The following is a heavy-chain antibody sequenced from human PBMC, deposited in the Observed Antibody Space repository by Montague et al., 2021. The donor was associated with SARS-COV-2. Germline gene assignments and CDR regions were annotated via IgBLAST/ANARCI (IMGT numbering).Heavy chain of an antibody. J-gene: IGHJ6*02. V-gene: IGHV2-70*01. D-gene: IGHD4-17*01. CDR2: IDWXXXK. Sequence: PALVKPTQTLTLTCTFSGFSLSTSGMCVSWIRQPPGKALEWLALIDWXXXKYHSTSLKTRLTISKDTSLNQVVLTMTNMDPVDTATYYCARIPAVTTGLNYYYYYGMDVWGQGTTVTVSS. CDR1: GFSLSTSGMC. CDR3: ARIPAVTTGLNYYYYYGMDV.